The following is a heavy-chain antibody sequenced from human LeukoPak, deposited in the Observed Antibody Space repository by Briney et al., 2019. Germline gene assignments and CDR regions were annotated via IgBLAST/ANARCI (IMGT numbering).Heavy chain of an antibody. J-gene: IGHJ4*02. Sequence: GESLKISCEGYRYSFTSYWIGWVRQLPGKGLEWMGIIYPGDSDTRYSPSFQGQVTISADKSISTAYLQWSSLKASDTAMYYCARDYDSSGYADYWGQGTLVTVSS. D-gene: IGHD3-22*01. CDR3: ARDYDSSGYADY. V-gene: IGHV5-51*01. CDR1: RYSFTSYW. CDR2: IYPGDSDT.